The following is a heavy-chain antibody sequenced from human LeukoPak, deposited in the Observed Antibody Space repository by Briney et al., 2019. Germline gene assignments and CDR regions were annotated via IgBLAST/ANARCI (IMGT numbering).Heavy chain of an antibody. V-gene: IGHV3-30*02. CDR1: GFTLSSYG. CDR3: AKFSVAYCGGDCYSPPIDY. D-gene: IGHD2-21*01. Sequence: GGSLRLSCAASGFTLSSYGMHWVRQAPGKGLEWVAFIRYDRSNKYYADSVKGRFTISRVNSKNTLYLQMNSLRAEDTAVYYCAKFSVAYCGGDCYSPPIDYWGQGTLVTVSS. CDR2: IRYDRSNK. J-gene: IGHJ4*02.